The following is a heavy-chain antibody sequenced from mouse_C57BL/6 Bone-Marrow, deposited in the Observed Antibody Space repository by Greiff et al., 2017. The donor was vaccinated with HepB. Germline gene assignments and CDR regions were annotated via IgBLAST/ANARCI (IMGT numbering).Heavy chain of an antibody. D-gene: IGHD2-4*01. Sequence: DVMLVESGEGLVKPGGSLKLSCAASGFTFSSYAMSWVRQTPEKRLEWVAYISSGGDYIYYADTVKGRFTISRDNARNTLYLQMSSLKSEDTAMYYCTRGGDDYDGFAYWGQGTLVTVSA. CDR3: TRGGDDYDGFAY. CDR1: GFTFSSYA. J-gene: IGHJ3*01. CDR2: ISSGGDYI. V-gene: IGHV5-9-1*02.